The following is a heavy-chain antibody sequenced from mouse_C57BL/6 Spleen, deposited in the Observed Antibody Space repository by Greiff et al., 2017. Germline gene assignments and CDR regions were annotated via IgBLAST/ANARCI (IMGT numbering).Heavy chain of an antibody. CDR2: FYPGSGSI. J-gene: IGHJ2*01. CDR3: ARHEEDYGSSYGYFDY. CDR1: GYTFAEYT. Sequence: QVQLQQSGAELVKPGASVKLSCKASGYTFAEYTIHWVKQRSGQGLEWIGWFYPGSGSIKYNEKFKDKATLTADKSSSTVYMELSRLTSEDSAVYFCARHEEDYGSSYGYFDYWGQGTTLTVSS. D-gene: IGHD1-1*01. V-gene: IGHV1-62-2*01.